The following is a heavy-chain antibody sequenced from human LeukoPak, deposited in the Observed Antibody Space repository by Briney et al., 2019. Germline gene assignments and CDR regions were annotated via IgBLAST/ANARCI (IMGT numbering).Heavy chain of an antibody. CDR1: GYSIGSGHY. J-gene: IGHJ4*02. Sequence: SETLSLTCSVSGYSIGSGHYWGWIRQPPGKGLEWIGSMYQTGSSYYNPSLKSRVTISLDTSKNQVSLKLTFVTAADTAFYFCARENVVAQGTFDYWGQGTLVTVSS. D-gene: IGHD2-21*01. CDR3: ARENVVAQGTFDY. V-gene: IGHV4-38-2*02. CDR2: MYQTGSS.